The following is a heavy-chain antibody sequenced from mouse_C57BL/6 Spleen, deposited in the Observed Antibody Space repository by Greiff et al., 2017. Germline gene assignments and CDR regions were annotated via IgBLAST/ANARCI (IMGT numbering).Heavy chain of an antibody. Sequence: VQLQQSGPELVKPGASVKISCKASGYSFTGYYMNWVKQSPEKSLEWIGEINPSTGGTTYNQKFKAKATLTVDKSSSTAYMQLKSLTSEDSAVYYCARSLYYYASSYRYFDYWGQGTTLTVSS. CDR2: INPSTGGT. D-gene: IGHD1-1*01. CDR3: ARSLYYYASSYRYFDY. J-gene: IGHJ2*01. CDR1: GYSFTGYY. V-gene: IGHV1-42*01.